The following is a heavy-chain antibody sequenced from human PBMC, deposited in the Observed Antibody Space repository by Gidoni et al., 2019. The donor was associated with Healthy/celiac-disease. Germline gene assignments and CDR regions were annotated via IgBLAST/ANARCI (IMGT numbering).Heavy chain of an antibody. J-gene: IGHJ5*02. Sequence: QVQLVQSGAEGKKPGASVKVSCKASGYTFTGYYMHWVRQAPGQGLEWMGWINPNSGGTNYAQKFQGRVTMTRDTSISTAYMELSRLRSDDTAVYYCARSVHGGSYHLFNWFDPWGQGTLVTVSS. CDR3: ARSVHGGSYHLFNWFDP. CDR1: GYTFTGYY. D-gene: IGHD1-26*01. V-gene: IGHV1-2*02. CDR2: INPNSGGT.